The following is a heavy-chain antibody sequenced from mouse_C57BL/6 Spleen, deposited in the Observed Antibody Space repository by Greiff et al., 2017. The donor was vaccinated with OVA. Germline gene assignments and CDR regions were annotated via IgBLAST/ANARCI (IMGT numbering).Heavy chain of an antibody. CDR2: IDPEDGDT. D-gene: IGHD1-1*01. CDR3: TTEGGSSYDWYFDV. Sequence: EVKLVESGAELVRPGASVKLSCTASGFNIKDYYMHWVKQRPEPGLEWIGRIDPEDGDTEYAPKFQGKATMTADTSSNTAYLQLSSLTSEDTAVYYCTTEGGSSYDWYFDVWGTGTTVTVSS. CDR1: GFNIKDYY. V-gene: IGHV14-1*01. J-gene: IGHJ1*03.